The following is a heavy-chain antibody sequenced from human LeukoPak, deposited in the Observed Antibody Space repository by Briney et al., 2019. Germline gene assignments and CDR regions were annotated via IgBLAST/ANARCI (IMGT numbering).Heavy chain of an antibody. V-gene: IGHV3-66*01. Sequence: GGSLRLSCAAAGFTVSDNYMSWVRQAPGKGLEWVSLIYSGGKIYYAESVKGRFSISRDNSKNTLYLQMSSLRVEDTALYFCARGLDCSGGSCFPADYGMDVWGQGTAVTVSS. CDR1: GFTVSDNY. J-gene: IGHJ6*02. D-gene: IGHD2-15*01. CDR2: IYSGGKI. CDR3: ARGLDCSGGSCFPADYGMDV.